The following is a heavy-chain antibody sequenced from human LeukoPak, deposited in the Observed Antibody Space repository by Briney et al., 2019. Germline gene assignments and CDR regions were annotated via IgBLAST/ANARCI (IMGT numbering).Heavy chain of an antibody. CDR3: ARTGSTVTMLYPFDH. CDR2: IYYSGST. Sequence: SETLSLTCTVSGGSISSSYWSWIRQPPGKGLEWIGYIYYSGSTNYNPSLKSRLTISVDTSKNQFSLKLTSVTAADTAVYYCARTGSTVTMLYPFDHWGQGTLVTVSS. V-gene: IGHV4-59*01. CDR1: GGSISSSY. D-gene: IGHD4-17*01. J-gene: IGHJ4*02.